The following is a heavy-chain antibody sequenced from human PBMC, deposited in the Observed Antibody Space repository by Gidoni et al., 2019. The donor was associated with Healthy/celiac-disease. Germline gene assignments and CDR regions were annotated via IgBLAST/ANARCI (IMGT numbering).Heavy chain of an antibody. J-gene: IGHJ4*02. CDR1: GAPISSYY. D-gene: IGHD6-13*01. CDR3: ARFRLRTYSSSWFDY. Sequence: QVQLQESGPGLVKPSETLSLTCTVSGAPISSYYWSWIRQPPGKGLEWIGYIYYSGSTNYNPSLKSRVTISVDTSKNQFSLKLSSVTAADTAVYYCARFRLRTYSSSWFDYWGQGTLVTVSS. V-gene: IGHV4-59*01. CDR2: IYYSGST.